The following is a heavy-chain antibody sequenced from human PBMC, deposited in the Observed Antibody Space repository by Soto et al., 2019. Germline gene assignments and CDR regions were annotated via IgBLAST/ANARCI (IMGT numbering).Heavy chain of an antibody. CDR2: IIPILGIA. CDR1: GGTFSSYT. V-gene: IGHV1-69*08. Sequence: QVQLVQSGAEVKKPGSSVKVSCKASGGTFSSYTISWVRQAPGQGLEWMGRIIPILGIANYAQKFQGRVSPTLGTANYAKTSRGSVAITADKPTGTAYMELSRLRSEDTAVYYCAREGWGDSGYDYRENYWGQGTLVTVSS. D-gene: IGHD5-12*01. J-gene: IGHJ4*02. CDR3: AREGWGDSGYDYRENY.